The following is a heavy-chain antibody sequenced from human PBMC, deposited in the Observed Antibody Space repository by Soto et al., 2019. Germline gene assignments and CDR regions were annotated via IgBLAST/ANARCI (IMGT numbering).Heavy chain of an antibody. CDR3: ARNGYNGIFDY. V-gene: IGHV1-2*02. J-gene: IGHJ4*02. Sequence: GASVKVSCKASGYTFTGYYMHWVRQAPGQGLEWMGWINPNSGGTNYAQKFQGRVTITADKSTSTAYMELSSLRSEDTAVYYCARNGYNGIFDYWGQGTQVTVSS. CDR1: GYTFTGYY. D-gene: IGHD5-12*01. CDR2: INPNSGGT.